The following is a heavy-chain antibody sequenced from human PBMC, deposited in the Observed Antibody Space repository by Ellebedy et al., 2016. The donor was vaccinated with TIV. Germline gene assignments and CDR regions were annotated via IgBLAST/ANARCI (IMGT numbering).Heavy chain of an antibody. V-gene: IGHV1-46*01. J-gene: IGHJ4*02. D-gene: IGHD1-26*01. Sequence: ASVKVSCXASGYTFTSYYMHWVRQAPGQGLEWMGIINPSGGSTSYAQKFQGRVTMTRDTSTSTVYMELSSLRSEDTAVYYCAREGGVYSGSYPLDYWGQGTLVTVSS. CDR3: AREGGVYSGSYPLDY. CDR1: GYTFTSYY. CDR2: INPSGGST.